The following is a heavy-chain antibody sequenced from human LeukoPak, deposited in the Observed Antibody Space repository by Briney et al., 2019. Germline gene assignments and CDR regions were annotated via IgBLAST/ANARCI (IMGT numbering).Heavy chain of an antibody. V-gene: IGHV4-39*01. J-gene: IGHJ4*02. CDR1: GGSISSSSYY. CDR3: ARRGNGYSYFDY. Sequence: NPSETLSLTRTVSGGSISSSSYYWGWIRQPPGKGLEWIGSIYYTGSTYYNPSLKSRVTISVDTSKNQFSLKLNSVTAADTAVYYCARRGNGYSYFDYWGQGTLVTVYS. D-gene: IGHD5-18*01. CDR2: IYYTGST.